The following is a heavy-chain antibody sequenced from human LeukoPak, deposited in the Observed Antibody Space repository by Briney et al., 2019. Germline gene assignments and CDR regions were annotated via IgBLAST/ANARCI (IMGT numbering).Heavy chain of an antibody. D-gene: IGHD4-17*01. V-gene: IGHV3-48*03. J-gene: IGHJ4*02. CDR1: GFTFSSYE. CDR3: ASSPSTTVTTLFDY. Sequence: GGSLRLSCAASGFTFSSYEMNWVRQAPGKGLEWVSYISSSGSTIHYADSVKGRFTISRDNAKNSLYLQMNSLRAEDTAVYYCASSPSTTVTTLFDYWGQGTLVTVSS. CDR2: ISSSGSTI.